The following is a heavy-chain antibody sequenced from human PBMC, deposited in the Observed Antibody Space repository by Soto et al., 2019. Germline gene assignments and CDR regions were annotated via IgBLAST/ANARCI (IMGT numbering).Heavy chain of an antibody. CDR2: INHSGST. CDR1: GGSFSGYY. J-gene: IGHJ4*02. V-gene: IGHV4-34*01. CDR3: ARGPYDSSSMASTY. Sequence: PSETLSLTCAVYGGSFSGYYWSWIRQPPGKGLEWIGEINHSGSTNYNPSLKSRVTISVDTSKNQFSLKLSSVTAADTAVYYCARGPYDSSSMASTYWGQGTLVTVSS. D-gene: IGHD6-6*01.